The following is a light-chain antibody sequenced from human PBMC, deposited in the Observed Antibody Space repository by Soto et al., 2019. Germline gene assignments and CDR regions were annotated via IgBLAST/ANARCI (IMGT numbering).Light chain of an antibody. J-gene: IGLJ2*01. CDR2: DVS. CDR3: SSFTSTSSYVV. Sequence: QSALTQSASVSGSPGQSINISCTGTSSDVGGYNYVSWYQQHPGKAPKLMIYDVSNRPSGVSNRFSGCKSGNTASLTISGLHAEDEADYYCSSFTSTSSYVVFGGGTKLTVL. V-gene: IGLV2-14*01. CDR1: SSDVGGYNY.